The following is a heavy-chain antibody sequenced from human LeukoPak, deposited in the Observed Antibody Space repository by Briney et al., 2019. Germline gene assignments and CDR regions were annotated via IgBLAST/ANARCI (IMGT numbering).Heavy chain of an antibody. V-gene: IGHV4-39*01. D-gene: IGHD6-13*01. J-gene: IGHJ5*02. Sequence: PSETLSLTCTVSGGSMNTSIYYWGWIRQPPGKGLEWIGSIYYSGSTYYNPSLKSRVTISVDTSKNQFSPKLSSVTAADTAVYYCARAAAAGTVRFDPWGQGTLVTVSS. CDR2: IYYSGST. CDR3: ARAAAAGTVRFDP. CDR1: GGSMNTSIYY.